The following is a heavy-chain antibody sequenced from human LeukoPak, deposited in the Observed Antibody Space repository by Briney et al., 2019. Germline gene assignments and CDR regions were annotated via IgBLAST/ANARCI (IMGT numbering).Heavy chain of an antibody. CDR2: ISYDGSNR. CDR1: GFTFSSYG. Sequence: GGPLRLSCAASGFTFSSYGMHWVGQAPGKGLEWVAVISYDGSNRYYADSVKGRFTISRDNSKNTLYLQMNSLRAEDTAVYYCAKFEIPNTHGDYGEVSDYWGQGTLVTVSS. D-gene: IGHD4-17*01. V-gene: IGHV3-30*18. CDR3: AKFEIPNTHGDYGEVSDY. J-gene: IGHJ4*02.